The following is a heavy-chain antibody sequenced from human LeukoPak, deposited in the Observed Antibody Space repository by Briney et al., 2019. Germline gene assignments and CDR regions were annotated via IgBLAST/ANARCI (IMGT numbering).Heavy chain of an antibody. D-gene: IGHD3-9*01. J-gene: IGHJ4*02. CDR1: GGSISSYY. V-gene: IGHV4-34*01. CDR3: ARVNSELRYFDWLLLFDY. CDR2: INHSGST. Sequence: SETLSLTCTVSGGSISSYYWSWIRQPPGKGLEWIGEINHSGSTNYNPSLKSRVTISVDTSKNQFSLKLSSVTAADTAVYYCARVNSELRYFDWLLLFDYWGQGTLVTVSS.